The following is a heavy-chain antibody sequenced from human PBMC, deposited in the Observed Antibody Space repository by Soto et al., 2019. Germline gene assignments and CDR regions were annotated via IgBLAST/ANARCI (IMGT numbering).Heavy chain of an antibody. Sequence: LKISCKGSGYTFTGYWIGWVRQMPGKGLEWMGIVYPGDSDIRYSPSFRGQVTISIDKSVSTAYLQWNSLKASDTAMYYCARALTGTIHPHYFDYWGQGTLVTVSS. V-gene: IGHV5-51*01. J-gene: IGHJ4*02. CDR3: ARALTGTIHPHYFDY. CDR2: VYPGDSDI. CDR1: GYTFTGYW. D-gene: IGHD1-7*01.